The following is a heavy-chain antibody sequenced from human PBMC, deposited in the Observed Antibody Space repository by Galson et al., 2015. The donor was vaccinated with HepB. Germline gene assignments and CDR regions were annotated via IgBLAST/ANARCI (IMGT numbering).Heavy chain of an antibody. D-gene: IGHD2/OR15-2a*01. CDR1: GGSISSYY. CDR3: ARGDLSFSLDP. Sequence: ETLSLTCTVSGGSISSYYWSWIRQPAGKGLEWTGRIYTSGSTNYNPSLKSRVTMSVDTSKNHFSLKLSSVTAADTAVYYCARGDLSFSLDPWGQGTLATVSS. CDR2: IYTSGST. J-gene: IGHJ5*02. V-gene: IGHV4-4*07.